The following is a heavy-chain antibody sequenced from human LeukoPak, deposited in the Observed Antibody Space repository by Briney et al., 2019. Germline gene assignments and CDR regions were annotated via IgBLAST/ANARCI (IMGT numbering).Heavy chain of an antibody. D-gene: IGHD3-22*01. Sequence: ASVKVSCKASGYTFTGYYMHWVRQAPGQGLEWMGWINPNSGGTNYAQKFQGRVTMTRDTSISTAYTELSRLRSDDTAVYYCARGASSGYVNLDYWGQGTLVTVSS. CDR1: GYTFTGYY. J-gene: IGHJ4*02. CDR2: INPNSGGT. V-gene: IGHV1-2*02. CDR3: ARGASSGYVNLDY.